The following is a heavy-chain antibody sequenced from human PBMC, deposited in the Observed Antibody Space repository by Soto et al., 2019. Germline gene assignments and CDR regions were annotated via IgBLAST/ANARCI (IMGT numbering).Heavy chain of an antibody. V-gene: IGHV3-30*18. CDR3: AKLVIGYCSGNTCDDY. CDR1: GFTLSYG. CDR2: ISYDSSNK. D-gene: IGHD2-15*01. Sequence: LQLLESGGGLIQHGGSLRLSCAASGFTLSYGIHWLRQAPGKGLEWVAYISYDSSNKFYGDSVKGRFTISRDNSKNTQFLQMNSLRAEDTAVYYCAKLVIGYCSGNTCDDYWGQGTLVAVSS. J-gene: IGHJ4*02.